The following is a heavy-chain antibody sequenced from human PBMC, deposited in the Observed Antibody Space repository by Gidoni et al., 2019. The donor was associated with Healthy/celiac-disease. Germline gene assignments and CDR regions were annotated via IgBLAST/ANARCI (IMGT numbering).Heavy chain of an antibody. V-gene: IGHV4-59*01. CDR2: IYYSGST. CDR1: GGSISSYY. D-gene: IGHD6-19*01. J-gene: IGHJ4*02. CDR3: ARESGWYYFDY. Sequence: QVQLQESGPGLVKPSEPLSLTCTVSGGSISSYYWSWLRQPPGKGLEWIGYIYYSGSTNYNPSLKSRVTISVDTSKNQFSLKLSSVTAADTAVYYCARESGWYYFDYWGQGTLVTVSS.